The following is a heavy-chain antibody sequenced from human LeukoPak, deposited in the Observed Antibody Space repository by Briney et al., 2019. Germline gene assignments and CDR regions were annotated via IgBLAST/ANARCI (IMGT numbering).Heavy chain of an antibody. CDR2: IRNDGSKK. CDR3: AKDQSSFCSRSSCYALHY. Sequence: GGSLRLSCTASGFTFSGYGMHWVRQAPGKGLEWVAFIRNDGSKKYSADSVKGRFTISRDNSKNTVYLQMNSLRAEDTAVYYCAKDQSSFCSRSSCYALHYWGQGTLVTVSS. J-gene: IGHJ4*02. CDR1: GFTFSGYG. V-gene: IGHV3-30*02. D-gene: IGHD2-2*01.